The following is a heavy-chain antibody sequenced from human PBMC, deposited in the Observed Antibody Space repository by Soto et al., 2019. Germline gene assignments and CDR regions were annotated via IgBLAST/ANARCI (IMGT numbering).Heavy chain of an antibody. V-gene: IGHV4-4*02. CDR1: GDSISNTNW. D-gene: IGHD3-10*01. CDR3: ARVGYYYGSGTWD. Sequence: QVQLQESGPGLVKPSGTLSLTCAVSGDSISNTNWWSWVRQPPGKGLEWIGEIYHSGSTNYNPSLTNRVTVSVDKSKNQFSLKLNSVTAADTALYYCARVGYYYGSGTWDWGQGTLVTVSS. J-gene: IGHJ4*02. CDR2: IYHSGST.